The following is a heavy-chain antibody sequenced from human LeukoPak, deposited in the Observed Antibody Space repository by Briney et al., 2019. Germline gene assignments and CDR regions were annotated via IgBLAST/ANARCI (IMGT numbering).Heavy chain of an antibody. Sequence: GGSLRLSCAASGFTFSSYAMRWVGQAPGKGLEGVSDITGSGVRTYYAYSVKGPFTISRDNSKNTLYLQMNSLRAEDTAVYYCAKDRDSGSYLDCFDYWGQGTLVTVSS. D-gene: IGHD1-26*01. CDR3: AKDRDSGSYLDCFDY. CDR1: GFTFSSYA. J-gene: IGHJ4*02. CDR2: ITGSGVRT. V-gene: IGHV3-23*01.